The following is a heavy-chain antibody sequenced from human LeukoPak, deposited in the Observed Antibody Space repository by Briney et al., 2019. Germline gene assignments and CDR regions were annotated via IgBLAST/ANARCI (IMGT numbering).Heavy chain of an antibody. D-gene: IGHD1-1*01. CDR3: ARHRLPYPGVERGAGFDY. V-gene: IGHV4-39*01. Sequence: SETLSLTCTVSGGSISSSSYYWGWLRQPPGKGLEWIGSIYYSGSTYYNPSLKSRVTISVDTSKNQYSLKLSSVTAADTAVYYCARHRLPYPGVERGAGFDYWGQGTLVTVSS. CDR2: IYYSGST. CDR1: GGSISSSSYY. J-gene: IGHJ4*02.